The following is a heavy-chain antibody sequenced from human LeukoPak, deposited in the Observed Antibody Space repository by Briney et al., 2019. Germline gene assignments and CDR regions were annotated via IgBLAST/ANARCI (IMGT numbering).Heavy chain of an antibody. Sequence: SVKVSCKASGGTFSSYAISWVRQAPGQGLEWIGGIIPIFGTAHYAQKFQGRVTITADKSTSTAYMELSSLRSEDTAVYYCARVFGYCSSTSCYGGSWFDPWGQGTLVTVSS. CDR1: GGTFSSYA. CDR2: IIPIFGTA. CDR3: ARVFGYCSSTSCYGGSWFDP. V-gene: IGHV1-69*06. D-gene: IGHD2-2*03. J-gene: IGHJ5*02.